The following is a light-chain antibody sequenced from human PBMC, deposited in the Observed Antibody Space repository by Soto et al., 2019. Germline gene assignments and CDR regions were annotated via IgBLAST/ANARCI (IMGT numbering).Light chain of an antibody. CDR3: QHRSNWLGT. V-gene: IGKV3-11*01. CDR1: QSVSSY. CDR2: DAS. J-gene: IGKJ3*01. Sequence: EIVLTQSPATLSLSPXERATLSCRASQSVSSYLAWYQQKSGQTPRLLIYDASNRATGIPARFSGSGSGTDFTLTISSLEPEDFAVYYCQHRSNWLGTFGPGTKVDIK.